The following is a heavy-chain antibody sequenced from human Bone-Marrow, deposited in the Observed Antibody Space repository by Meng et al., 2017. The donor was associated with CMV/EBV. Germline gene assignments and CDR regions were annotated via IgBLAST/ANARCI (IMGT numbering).Heavy chain of an antibody. CDR3: ARLRVAATLYFDY. CDR2: IYYSGST. D-gene: IGHD2-15*01. CDR1: GGSISSSSYY. Sequence: SETLSLTCTVSGGSISSSSYYWGWIRQPPGKGLEWIGSIYYSGSTYYNPSLKSRVTISVDTSKNQFSLKLSSVTAADTAVYYCARLRVAATLYFDYWGQGTLVTVSS. J-gene: IGHJ4*02. V-gene: IGHV4-39*01.